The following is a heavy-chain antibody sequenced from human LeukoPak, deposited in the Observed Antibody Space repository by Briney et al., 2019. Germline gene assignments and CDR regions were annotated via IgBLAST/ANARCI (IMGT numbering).Heavy chain of an antibody. D-gene: IGHD3-22*01. Sequence: GGSLRLSCAASAFTFSDYSMNWVRQAPGKGLEWISYIDTSSSTMYYADSVMGRFTISRDNAKESLYLQMNSLRDEDTAVYYCARKLLYYDRSGPSFDYWGQGTLVTVSS. V-gene: IGHV3-48*02. J-gene: IGHJ4*02. CDR1: AFTFSDYS. CDR3: ARKLLYYDRSGPSFDY. CDR2: IDTSSSTM.